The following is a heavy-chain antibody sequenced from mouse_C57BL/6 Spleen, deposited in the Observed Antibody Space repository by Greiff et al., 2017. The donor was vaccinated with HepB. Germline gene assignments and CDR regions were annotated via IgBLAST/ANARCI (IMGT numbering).Heavy chain of an antibody. CDR2: IYPGDGDT. CDR3: ARVQRDY. J-gene: IGHJ4*01. Sequence: VQLQQSGPELVKPGASVKISCKASGYAFSSSWMNWVKQRPGKGLEWIGRIYPGDGDTNYNGKFKGKATLTADKSSSTAYMQLSSLTSEDSAVYFCARVQRDYWGQGTSVTVSS. V-gene: IGHV1-82*01. CDR1: GYAFSSSW.